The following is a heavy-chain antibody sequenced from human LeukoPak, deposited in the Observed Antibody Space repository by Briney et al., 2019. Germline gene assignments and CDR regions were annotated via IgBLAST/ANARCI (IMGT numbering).Heavy chain of an antibody. Sequence: SETLSLTCTVSGGSISSGSYYWSWIRQPAGKGLEWIGRIYTSGSTNYNPSLKSRVTISVDTSKNQFSLKLSSVTAADTAVYYCARVGYYYDSSGYKNYDAFDIWGQGTMVTVSS. V-gene: IGHV4-61*02. J-gene: IGHJ3*02. CDR3: ARVGYYYDSSGYKNYDAFDI. D-gene: IGHD3-22*01. CDR2: IYTSGST. CDR1: GGSISSGSYY.